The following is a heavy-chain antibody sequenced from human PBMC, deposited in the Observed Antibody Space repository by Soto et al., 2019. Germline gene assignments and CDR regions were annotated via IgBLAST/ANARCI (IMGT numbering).Heavy chain of an antibody. CDR1: GYTFTSYG. D-gene: IGHD6-19*01. Sequence: GASVKVSCKASGYTFTSYGISWVRQAPGQGLEWMGWISAYNGNTNYAQKLQGRVTMTTDTSTSTAYMELRSLRSDDTAVYYCASSESVAGYYYYGMDVWGQGTTVTVSS. J-gene: IGHJ6*02. CDR3: ASSESVAGYYYYGMDV. CDR2: ISAYNGNT. V-gene: IGHV1-18*01.